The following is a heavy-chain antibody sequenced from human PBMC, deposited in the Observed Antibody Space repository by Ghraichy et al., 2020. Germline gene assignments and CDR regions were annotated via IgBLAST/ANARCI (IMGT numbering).Heavy chain of an antibody. D-gene: IGHD3-10*01. CDR1: GGSISSYY. CDR2: IYYSGST. CDR3: ARESISGSYYGSGSYYFDYYYYYMDI. J-gene: IGHJ6*03. V-gene: IGHV4-59*01. Sequence: SETLSLTCTVSGGSISSYYWSWIRQPPGKGLEWIGYIYYSGSTNYNPSLKSRVTISVDTSKNQFSLKLSSVTAADTAVYYCARESISGSYYGSGSYYFDYYYYYMDIWGKGTTVTVSS.